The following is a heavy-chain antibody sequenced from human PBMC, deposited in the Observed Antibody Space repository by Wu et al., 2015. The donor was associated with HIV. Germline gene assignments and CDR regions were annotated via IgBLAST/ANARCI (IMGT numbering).Heavy chain of an antibody. CDR3: ARGRYNAGPYYFEY. Sequence: QVQLVQSGAEVKKPGASVRVSCTASGYTFTGYYLHWLRQAPGQGLEWMGWINPNSGDTNYIHKFQDRVTMTGDTSIGTAYMELISLRSDDTAIYYCARGRYNAGPYYFEYWGQGTLVTV. CDR2: INPNSGDT. J-gene: IGHJ4*02. CDR1: GYTFTGYY. V-gene: IGHV1-2*07. D-gene: IGHD1-1*01.